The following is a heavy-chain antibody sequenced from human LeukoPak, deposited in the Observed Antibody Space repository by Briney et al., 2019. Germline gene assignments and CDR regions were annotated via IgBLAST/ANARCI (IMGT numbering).Heavy chain of an antibody. J-gene: IGHJ4*02. V-gene: IGHV3-21*01. Sequence: SGGSLRLSCAASGFTFSTYTINWVRQAPGKGLEWVSSISSGSSYIYYADSVKGRFTISRDNAKNSLYLQMNSLRAEDTAVYFCARADSSGWPFDYWGQGTLVTVSS. CDR1: GFTFSTYT. CDR2: ISSGSSYI. D-gene: IGHD6-19*01. CDR3: ARADSSGWPFDY.